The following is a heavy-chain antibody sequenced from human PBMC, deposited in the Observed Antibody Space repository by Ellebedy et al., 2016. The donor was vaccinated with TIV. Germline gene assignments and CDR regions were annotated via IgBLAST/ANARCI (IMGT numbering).Heavy chain of an antibody. J-gene: IGHJ4*02. V-gene: IGHV3-11*01. CDR2: ISSSGDTI. D-gene: IGHD3-10*01. CDR3: VRVRTSGSWDLDY. CDR1: GFTFSDYY. Sequence: GGSLRLSCAASGFTFSDYYMSWIRQAPGKGLEWLSYISSSGDTIYYADSVKGRFTISRDNAKKSLNLHMNSLKTEDTAVYYCVRVRTSGSWDLDYWGPGTLVTVSS.